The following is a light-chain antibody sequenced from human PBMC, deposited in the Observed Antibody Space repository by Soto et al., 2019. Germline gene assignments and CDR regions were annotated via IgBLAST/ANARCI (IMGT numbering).Light chain of an antibody. V-gene: IGKV1-5*01. CDR1: QSITKR. CDR3: QQYESYSPCT. CDR2: DAS. J-gene: IGKJ1*01. Sequence: DIQLTQSPFTLSAFLGDRVALTCLASQSITKRLTWNQQKPGKAPKLPIYDASSLEIGVPSRFSASGSGTEFTLTISSLQPDDFATYYCQQYESYSPCTFGQGTKVDIK.